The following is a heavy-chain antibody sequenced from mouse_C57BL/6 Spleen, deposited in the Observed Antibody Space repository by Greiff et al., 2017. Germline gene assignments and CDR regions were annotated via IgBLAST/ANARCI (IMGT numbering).Heavy chain of an antibody. CDR1: GFTFSSYA. D-gene: IGHD4-1*01. CDR2: ISDGGSYT. Sequence: EVQLQESGGGLVKPGGSLKPSCAASGFTFSSYAMSWVRQTPEKRLEWVATISDGGSYTYYPDNVKGRFTIYRDNAKNNLYLQMSHLKSEDTAMYYCARDRGRTGTDYFDYWGQGTTLTVSS. CDR3: ARDRGRTGTDYFDY. J-gene: IGHJ2*01. V-gene: IGHV5-4*01.